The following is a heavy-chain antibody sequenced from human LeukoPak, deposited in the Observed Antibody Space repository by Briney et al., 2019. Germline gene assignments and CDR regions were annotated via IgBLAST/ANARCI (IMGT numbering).Heavy chain of an antibody. D-gene: IGHD2-15*01. CDR1: GGSISSGDYY. CDR3: ARAYCSGGSCYSYGARDQTSFDY. CDR2: IYYSGST. V-gene: IGHV4-30-4*01. Sequence: SETLSLTCTVSGGSISSGDYYWSWIRQPPGKGLEWIGYIYYSGSTYYNPSLKSRVTISVDTSKNQFSLKLSSVTAADTAVYYCARAYCSGGSCYSYGARDQTSFDYWGQGTLVTVSS. J-gene: IGHJ4*02.